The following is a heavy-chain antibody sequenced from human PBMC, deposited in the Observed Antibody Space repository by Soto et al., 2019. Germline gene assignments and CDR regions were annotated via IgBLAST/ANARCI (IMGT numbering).Heavy chain of an antibody. Sequence: SETLSLTCTVSGGSISSSSYYWGWIRQPPGKGLEWIGSIYYSGSTNYNPSLKSRVTISVDTSKNQFSLKLSSVTAADTAVYYCARVGGWPLYYFDYWGQGTLVTVSS. CDR3: ARVGGWPLYYFDY. CDR1: GGSISSSSYY. CDR2: IYYSGST. J-gene: IGHJ4*02. D-gene: IGHD6-19*01. V-gene: IGHV4-39*07.